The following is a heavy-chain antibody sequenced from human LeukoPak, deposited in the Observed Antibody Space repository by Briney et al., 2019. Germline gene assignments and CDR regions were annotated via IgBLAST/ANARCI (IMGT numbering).Heavy chain of an antibody. CDR3: ARVLYGTGAYYYGSAFDI. Sequence: ASVKVSCKASGYTFTCYYMHWVRQAPGQGLEWMGIINPSGGSTSYAQKFQGRVTMTRDMSTSTAYMELRSLRSDDTAVYYCARVLYGTGAYYYGSAFDIWGQGTMVIVSS. V-gene: IGHV1-46*01. D-gene: IGHD3-22*01. CDR2: INPSGGST. CDR1: GYTFTCYY. J-gene: IGHJ3*02.